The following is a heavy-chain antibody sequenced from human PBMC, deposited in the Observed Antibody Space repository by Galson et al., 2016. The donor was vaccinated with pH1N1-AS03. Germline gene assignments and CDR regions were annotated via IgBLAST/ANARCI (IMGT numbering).Heavy chain of an antibody. J-gene: IGHJ4*02. D-gene: IGHD5-24*01. V-gene: IGHV4-59*01. CDR3: ARGAREGYNFHKRGGYVDY. CDR2: VYHSGTT. Sequence: SETLSLTCTVSGDSMSGYYWTWIRQPPGKGLEWIGFVYHSGTTNYNPSLKSRVTISIDTSRTQFSLRLTSVTAADPAVYYCARGAREGYNFHKRGGYVDYWGLGRLATVSS. CDR1: GDSMSGYY.